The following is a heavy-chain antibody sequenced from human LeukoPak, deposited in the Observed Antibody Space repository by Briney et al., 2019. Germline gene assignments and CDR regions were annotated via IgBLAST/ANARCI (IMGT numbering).Heavy chain of an antibody. Sequence: GASVKVSCKASGYTLTSDGTNWVRQAPGQGLEWMGWINTNTGNPTYGQGFTGRFVFSLNTSVNTAYLQISSLKAEDTAVYYCARALPGCGSTNCYGLDYWGQGTLVTVSS. D-gene: IGHD2-2*01. CDR3: ARALPGCGSTNCYGLDY. CDR1: GYTLTSDG. V-gene: IGHV7-4-1*02. CDR2: INTNTGNP. J-gene: IGHJ4*02.